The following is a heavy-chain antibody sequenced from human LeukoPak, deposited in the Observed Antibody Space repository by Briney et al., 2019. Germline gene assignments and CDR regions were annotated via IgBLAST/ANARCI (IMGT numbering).Heavy chain of an antibody. J-gene: IGHJ5*02. V-gene: IGHV3-74*01. CDR1: GFTFSNYW. D-gene: IGHD3-22*01. CDR3: ARDLGQYYDTSDNWFDP. CDR2: INSDGINT. Sequence: GGSLRLSCAASGFTFSNYWMHWVRQAPGKGLVWVSRINSDGINTGYADSVKGRFTISRDNAKNTLNLQMNSLRAEDTAVYYCARDLGQYYDTSDNWFDPWGQGTLVTVSS.